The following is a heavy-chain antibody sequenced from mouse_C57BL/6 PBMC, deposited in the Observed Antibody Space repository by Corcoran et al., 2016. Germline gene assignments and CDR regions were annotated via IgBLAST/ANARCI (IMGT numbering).Heavy chain of an antibody. CDR1: GYTFTTYG. D-gene: IGHD2-1*01. CDR2: INTYSGVP. J-gene: IGHJ4*01. CDR3: ARPPIYYGNPWAMDY. Sequence: QIQLVQSGPELKKPGETVKISCEASGYTFTTYGMSWVKQAPGKGLKWMGWINTYSGVPTYADDFKGRFAFSLETSASTAYLQINNLKNEDTATYFWARPPIYYGNPWAMDYWGQGTSVTVSS. V-gene: IGHV9-3*01.